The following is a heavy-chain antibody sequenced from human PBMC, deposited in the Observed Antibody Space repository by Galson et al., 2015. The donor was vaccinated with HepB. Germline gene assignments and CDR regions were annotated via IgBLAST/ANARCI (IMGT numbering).Heavy chain of an antibody. V-gene: IGHV3-21*01. CDR2: ISSLSSYI. Sequence: SLRLSCAASGFTFSSYSMNWARQAPGKGLEWVSSISSLSSYIYYADSVKGRFTISRDNAKNSLYLQMNSLRAGDTAAYYCARGDRYFDWLSSNYYYGMDVWGQGTTVTVSS. D-gene: IGHD3-9*01. CDR1: GFTFSSYS. J-gene: IGHJ6*02. CDR3: ARGDRYFDWLSSNYYYGMDV.